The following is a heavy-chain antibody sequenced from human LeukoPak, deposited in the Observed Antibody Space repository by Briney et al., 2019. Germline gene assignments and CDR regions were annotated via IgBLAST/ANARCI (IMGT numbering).Heavy chain of an antibody. D-gene: IGHD5-18*01. CDR2: ISSSGSTI. CDR1: GFTFSDYY. V-gene: IGHV3-11*01. Sequence: PGGSLGLSCAASGFTFSDYYMSWIRQAPGKGLEWVSYISSSGSTIYYADSVKGRFTISRDNAKNSLYLQMNSLRAEDTAFYYCAKGSGYSYGHLDYWGQGTLVTVSS. CDR3: AKGSGYSYGHLDY. J-gene: IGHJ4*02.